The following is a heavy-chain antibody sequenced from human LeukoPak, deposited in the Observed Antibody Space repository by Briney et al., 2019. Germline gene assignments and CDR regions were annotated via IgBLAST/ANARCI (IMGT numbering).Heavy chain of an antibody. CDR2: ISGSGGST. CDR1: GFTFSSYA. Sequence: GESLRLSCAASGFTFSSYAMSWVRQAPGKGLEWVSAISGSGGSTYYADSVKGRFTITRDTSKNTLYLQMNSLRAEDTAVYYCAKDHAGYSSGWYYFDYWGQGTLVTVSS. V-gene: IGHV3-23*01. CDR3: AKDHAGYSSGWYYFDY. J-gene: IGHJ4*02. D-gene: IGHD6-19*01.